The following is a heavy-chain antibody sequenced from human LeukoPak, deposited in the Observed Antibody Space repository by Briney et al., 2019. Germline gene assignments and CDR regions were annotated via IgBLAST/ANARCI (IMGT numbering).Heavy chain of an antibody. J-gene: IGHJ5*02. D-gene: IGHD3-10*01. V-gene: IGHV4-59*01. Sequence: PSETLSLTCTASGGSISSYYWSWIRQPPGKGLEWIGYIYYSGSTNYNPSLKSRVTISVDTSKNQFSLKLSSVTAADTVVYYCERDHTYYYGSGSLNWFDPWGQGTLVTVSS. CDR2: IYYSGST. CDR1: GGSISSYY. CDR3: ERDHTYYYGSGSLNWFDP.